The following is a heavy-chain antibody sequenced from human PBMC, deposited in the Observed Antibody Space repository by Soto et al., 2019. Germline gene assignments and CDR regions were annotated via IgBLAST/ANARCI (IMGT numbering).Heavy chain of an antibody. CDR1: GFTFSSYS. J-gene: IGHJ5*02. Sequence: EVQLVESGGGLVQPGGSLRLSCAASGFTFSSYSMNWVHQAPGKGLEWVSYISSSSSTIYYADSVKGRFTISRDNAKNSLYLQMNSLRAEDTAVYYCARGGSLNWFDPWGQGTLVTVSS. CDR3: ARGGSLNWFDP. V-gene: IGHV3-48*01. D-gene: IGHD3-10*01. CDR2: ISSSSSTI.